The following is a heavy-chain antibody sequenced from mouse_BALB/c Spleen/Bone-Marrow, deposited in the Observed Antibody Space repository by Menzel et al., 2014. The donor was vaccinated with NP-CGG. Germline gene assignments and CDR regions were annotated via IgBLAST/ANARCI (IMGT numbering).Heavy chain of an antibody. D-gene: IGHD2-1*01. CDR3: ARVYYGNLDY. Sequence: QAQLKESGAELVRPGSSVKISCKASGYTFTNLWMNWVKQRPGQGLEWIGQIHPGDGDTNNNGKFKGKATLTTDKSSSTAYMQLSSLSSEDSAVYFCARVYYGNLDYWGQGTTLTVSS. CDR1: GYTFTNLW. V-gene: IGHV1-80*01. J-gene: IGHJ2*01. CDR2: IHPGDGDT.